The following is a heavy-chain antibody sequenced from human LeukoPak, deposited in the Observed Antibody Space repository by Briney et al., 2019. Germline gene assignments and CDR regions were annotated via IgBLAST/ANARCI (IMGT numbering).Heavy chain of an antibody. Sequence: ASVKVSCKASGYTFTGYYIHWVRQAPGQGLEWMGWINPHSGNTNYAQKFQGRVTMTRDTSITTAYMGLTRLGSDDTALYYCARDFSISWSNWFDPWGQGTLVTVSS. J-gene: IGHJ5*02. CDR2: INPHSGNT. CDR3: ARDFSISWSNWFDP. V-gene: IGHV1-2*02. D-gene: IGHD6-13*01. CDR1: GYTFTGYY.